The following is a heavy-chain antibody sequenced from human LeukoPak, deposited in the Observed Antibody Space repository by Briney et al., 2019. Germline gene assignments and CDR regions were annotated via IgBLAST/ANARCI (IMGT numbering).Heavy chain of an antibody. V-gene: IGHV4-34*01. CDR3: ARGPLSCSGGSCYSHPFDY. Sequence: SSETLSLTCAVYGGSFSGYYWSWIRQPPGKGLEWIGEINHGGSTNYNPSLKSRVTISVDTSKNQFSLKLSSVTAADTAVYYCARGPLSCSGGSCYSHPFDYWGQGTLVTVSS. J-gene: IGHJ4*02. CDR2: INHGGST. CDR1: GGSFSGYY. D-gene: IGHD2-15*01.